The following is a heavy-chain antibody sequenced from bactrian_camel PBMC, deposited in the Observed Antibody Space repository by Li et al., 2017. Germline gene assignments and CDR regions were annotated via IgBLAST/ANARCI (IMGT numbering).Heavy chain of an antibody. Sequence: VQLVESGGGLAQPGGSHRLSCAASGFRISNYYMTWVRQAPGKGLEWISGITWSSVYLNYADSVKGRFTISRDNAKSTVYLQMNSLESEDTAVYYCATVSPYAGVWSDKFSYWGQGTQVTVS. CDR3: ATVSPYAGVWSDKFSY. CDR1: GFRISNYY. CDR2: ITWSSVYL. V-gene: IGHV3S40*01. D-gene: IGHD3*01. J-gene: IGHJ4*01.